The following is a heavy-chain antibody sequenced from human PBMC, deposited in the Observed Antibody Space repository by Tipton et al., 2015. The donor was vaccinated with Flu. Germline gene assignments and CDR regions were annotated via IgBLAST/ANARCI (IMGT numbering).Heavy chain of an antibody. D-gene: IGHD3-16*01. Sequence: TLSLTCTVSGGSISSDCYYWSWIRQPAGKALEWIGRIYTTGNTNYSPSLRSRVTISLDTSKNQFSLKLSSVTAADTAVYYCARGPRLAERYYDYWGQGTLVTVSS. CDR3: ARGPRLAERYYDY. V-gene: IGHV4-61*02. CDR2: IYTTGNT. J-gene: IGHJ4*02. CDR1: GGSISSDCYY.